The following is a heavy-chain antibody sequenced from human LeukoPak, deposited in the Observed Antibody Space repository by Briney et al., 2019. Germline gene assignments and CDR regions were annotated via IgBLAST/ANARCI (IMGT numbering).Heavy chain of an antibody. D-gene: IGHD2-2*01. V-gene: IGHV4-59*01. Sequence: SETLSLTCTVSGGSISNYYWSWIRQPPGKGLEYIGYIYYSGTTNYNPSLKSRVTMSVDTSNNQFSLRLNSATAADTAVYYCARAYCGRTSCYLAAFDIWGQGTMVTVSS. J-gene: IGHJ3*02. CDR3: ARAYCGRTSCYLAAFDI. CDR2: IYYSGTT. CDR1: GGSISNYY.